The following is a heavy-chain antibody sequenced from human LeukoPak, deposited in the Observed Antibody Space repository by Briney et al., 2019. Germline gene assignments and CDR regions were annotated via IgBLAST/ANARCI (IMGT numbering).Heavy chain of an antibody. CDR2: IHYSGST. CDR3: ARSGGVRGHYFDY. J-gene: IGHJ4*02. Sequence: MPSGTLSLTCTVSGGSISSGDYYWSWIRQPPGQGLEWIGYIHYSGSTYYNPSLNSRLTISVDTSKSQFSLKLSSVTAADTAVYYCARSGGVRGHYFDYWGQGTLVTVSS. CDR1: GGSISSGDYY. D-gene: IGHD3-10*01. V-gene: IGHV4-30-4*08.